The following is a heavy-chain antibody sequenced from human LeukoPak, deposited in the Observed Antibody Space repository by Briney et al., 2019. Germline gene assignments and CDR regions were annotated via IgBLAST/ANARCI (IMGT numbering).Heavy chain of an antibody. V-gene: IGHV4-61*02. J-gene: IGHJ4*02. Sequence: SETLSLTCTVSGGSISSGSYYWSWIRQPAGKGLEWIGRMYISGSTNYNPSLESRATISVDTSKNQFSLKLSSVTAADTAVYYCARDAKDLWSGHFELWGQGTLVTVS. CDR2: MYISGST. CDR1: GGSISSGSYY. CDR3: ARDAKDLWSGHFEL. D-gene: IGHD3-3*01.